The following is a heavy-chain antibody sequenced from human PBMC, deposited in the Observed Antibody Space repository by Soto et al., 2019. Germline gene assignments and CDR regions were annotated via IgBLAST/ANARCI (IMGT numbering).Heavy chain of an antibody. CDR1: GYTFTSYA. D-gene: IGHD5-18*01. CDR3: ARDPGYSFGYT. Sequence: QVQLVQSGAEEKKPGASVKVSCKASGYTFTSYAMLWVRQAPGQRLEWMGWINAGNGNTKYSQKFQGRVTITRDTSASTPYMELSSLRSEDTAVYYCARDPGYSFGYTWGQGTLVTVSS. J-gene: IGHJ5*02. V-gene: IGHV1-3*05. CDR2: INAGNGNT.